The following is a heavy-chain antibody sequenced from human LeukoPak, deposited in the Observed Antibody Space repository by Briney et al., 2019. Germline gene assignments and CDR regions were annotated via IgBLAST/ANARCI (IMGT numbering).Heavy chain of an antibody. D-gene: IGHD6-19*01. CDR3: ARGGGVAGTPYNPYDY. Sequence: PSETQSLTCTVSGGSINNYYWSWIRQPPGKGLEWIGYIYYSGSTNYNPSLKSRVTISVDTSKNQFSLKLSSVTAADTAVYYCARGGGVAGTPYNPYDYWGQGTLVTVSS. CDR2: IYYSGST. CDR1: GGSINNYY. J-gene: IGHJ4*02. V-gene: IGHV4-59*01.